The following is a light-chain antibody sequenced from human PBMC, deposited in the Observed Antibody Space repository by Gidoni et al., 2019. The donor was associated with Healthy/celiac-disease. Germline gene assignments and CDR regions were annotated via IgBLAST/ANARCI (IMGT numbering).Light chain of an antibody. V-gene: IGKV3-20*01. Sequence: EIVLPQSPGTLSLSPGERATLSCTASQSVSSSYLAWYQQKPGQAPRLLIYGASSRATGIPDRFSGSGSGTDFTLTISRLEPEDVAVYYCQQYGSSPLTFGGGTKVEIK. CDR2: GAS. CDR1: QSVSSSY. J-gene: IGKJ4*01. CDR3: QQYGSSPLT.